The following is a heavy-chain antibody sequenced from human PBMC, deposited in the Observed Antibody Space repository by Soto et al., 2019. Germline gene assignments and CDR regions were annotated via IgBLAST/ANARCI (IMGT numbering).Heavy chain of an antibody. J-gene: IGHJ5*02. CDR1: GYGFTRYG. Sequence: GASVKVSCKASGYGFTRYGINWVRQAPGQGLEWLGWISTYNGDTDYAQKFQGRVTMTTDTSTTTAYMDLRSLTSDDTAVYFCARGDSTGSPRGWFDPWGQGTLVTVSS. CDR2: ISTYNGDT. V-gene: IGHV1-18*04. CDR3: ARGDSTGSPRGWFDP. D-gene: IGHD2-8*02.